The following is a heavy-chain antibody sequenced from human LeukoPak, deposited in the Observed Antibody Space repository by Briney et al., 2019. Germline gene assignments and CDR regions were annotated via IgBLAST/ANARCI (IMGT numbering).Heavy chain of an antibody. CDR1: GYTFSNYD. D-gene: IGHD6-13*01. V-gene: IGHV1-8*01. J-gene: IGHJ4*02. Sequence: ASVKVSCKASGYTFSNYDIIWVRQATGQGLEWMGWMNPNSGNTGYTQNFQGRVTMTRNTSISTAYMDLSSLRSEDMAVYYCARGVKGQQLGYWGQGTLVTVSS. CDR2: MNPNSGNT. CDR3: ARGVKGQQLGY.